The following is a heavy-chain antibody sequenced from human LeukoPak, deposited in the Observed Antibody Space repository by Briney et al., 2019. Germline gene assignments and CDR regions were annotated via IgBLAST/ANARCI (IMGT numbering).Heavy chain of an antibody. CDR2: ISRSGGTT. CDR1: GFTFSSYD. Sequence: GGSLRLSCAASGFTFSSYDMTWVRQTPGKGLEWVALISRSGGTTYYADSVKGRFTISRDNSKNTLYLQMNGLRAEDTAEYYCAKRGGTESFYYYYYMDVWGKGTTVNVSS. V-gene: IGHV3-23*01. CDR3: AKRGGTESFYYYYYMDV. D-gene: IGHD2-15*01. J-gene: IGHJ6*03.